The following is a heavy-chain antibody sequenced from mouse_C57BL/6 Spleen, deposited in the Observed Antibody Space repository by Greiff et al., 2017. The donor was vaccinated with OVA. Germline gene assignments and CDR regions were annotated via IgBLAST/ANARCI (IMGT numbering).Heavy chain of an antibody. CDR1: GYTFTDYN. Sequence: EVKLEESGPELVKPGASVKMSCKASGYTFTDYNMHWVKQSHGKSLEWIGYINPNNGGTSYNQKFKGKATLTVNKSSSTAYMELRSLTSEDSAVYYCAPRYGSSYGFAYWGQGTLVTVSA. CDR3: APRYGSSYGFAY. J-gene: IGHJ3*01. CDR2: INPNNGGT. V-gene: IGHV1-22*01. D-gene: IGHD1-1*01.